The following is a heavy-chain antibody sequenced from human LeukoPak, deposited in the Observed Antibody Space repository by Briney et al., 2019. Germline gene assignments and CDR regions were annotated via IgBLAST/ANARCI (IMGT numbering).Heavy chain of an antibody. CDR3: AKKGYYDGSGYYMYYFDH. D-gene: IGHD3-22*01. CDR2: IYSGGSI. V-gene: IGHV3-53*01. CDR1: GLIVSSNY. Sequence: GGSLRLSCAASGLIVSSNYMTWVRQAPGKGLEWVSVIYSGGSIYYADSVKGRFTISRDNSRNTLYLQMNSLRAEDTAVYYCAKKGYYDGSGYYMYYFDHWGQGTLVTVSS. J-gene: IGHJ4*02.